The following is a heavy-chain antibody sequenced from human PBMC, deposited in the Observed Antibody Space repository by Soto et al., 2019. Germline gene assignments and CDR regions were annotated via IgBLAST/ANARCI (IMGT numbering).Heavy chain of an antibody. Sequence: GGSLRLSCAASGFTFSSYAMSWVRQAPGKGLEWVSAISGSGGSTYYADSVKGRFTISRDNSKNTLYLQMNSLRADDTAVYYCARGGPIQLWLGYWGQGTLVSVSS. CDR2: ISGSGGST. D-gene: IGHD5-18*01. CDR1: GFTFSSYA. J-gene: IGHJ4*02. CDR3: ARGGPIQLWLGY. V-gene: IGHV3-23*01.